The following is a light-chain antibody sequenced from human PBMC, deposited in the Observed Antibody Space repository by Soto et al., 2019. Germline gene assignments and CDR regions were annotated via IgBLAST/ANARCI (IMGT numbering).Light chain of an antibody. CDR1: QTTSPKY. J-gene: IGKJ5*01. V-gene: IGKV3-20*01. CDR2: GAS. Sequence: EIELTQSPGTLSLSPGESATLSGLVSQTTSPKYIAWYQQRRGLAPRLLVYGASKRAAGIPDRFRGSGSGSEFSLTISGLEPEDFAVYFCQHFGSSPPVIFGQGTRLEI. CDR3: QHFGSSPPVI.